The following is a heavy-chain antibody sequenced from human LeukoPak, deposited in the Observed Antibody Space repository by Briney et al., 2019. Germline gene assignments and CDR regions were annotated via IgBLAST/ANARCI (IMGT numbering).Heavy chain of an antibody. CDR1: GGSISSYY. Sequence: SETLSLTCTVSGGSISSYYWSWIRQPPGKGLEWIGYIYYSGSTNYNPSLKSRVTISVDTSKNQFSLKLSSVTAADTAVYYCAGTGTGYYYGMDVWGQGTTATVSS. D-gene: IGHD3/OR15-3a*01. CDR2: IYYSGST. V-gene: IGHV4-59*01. J-gene: IGHJ6*02. CDR3: AGTGTGYYYGMDV.